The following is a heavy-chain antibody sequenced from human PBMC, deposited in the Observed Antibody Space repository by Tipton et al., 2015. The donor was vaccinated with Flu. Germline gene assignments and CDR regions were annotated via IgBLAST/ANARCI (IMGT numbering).Heavy chain of an antibody. J-gene: IGHJ6*02. CDR2: IYSGGST. CDR1: GFTVSSNY. CDR3: AREEPRYYYYGMDV. V-gene: IGHV3-66*02. D-gene: IGHD1-14*01. Sequence: GSLRLSCAASGFTVSSNYMSWVRQAPGKGLEWVSVIYSGGSTYYADSVKGRFTISRDNSKNTLYLQMNSLRAEDTAVYYCAREEPRYYYYGMDVWGQGTTVTVSS.